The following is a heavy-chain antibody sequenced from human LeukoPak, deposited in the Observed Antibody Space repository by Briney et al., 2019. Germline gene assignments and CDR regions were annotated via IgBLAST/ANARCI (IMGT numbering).Heavy chain of an antibody. CDR1: GGTFSSYA. CDR3: AREMGKSSGFDY. J-gene: IGHJ4*02. Sequence: ASVKVSCKASGGTFSSYAISWVRQAPGQGLEWMGIINPSGGSTSYAQKFQGRVTMTRDTSTSTVYMELSSLRSEDTAVYYCAREMGKSSGFDYWGQGTLVTVSS. D-gene: IGHD6-19*01. CDR2: INPSGGST. V-gene: IGHV1-46*01.